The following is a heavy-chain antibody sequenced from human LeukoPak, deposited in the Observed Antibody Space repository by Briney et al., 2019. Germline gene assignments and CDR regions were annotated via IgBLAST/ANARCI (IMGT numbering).Heavy chain of an antibody. D-gene: IGHD2-2*01. CDR2: IIPVFGTT. Sequence: SVKVSCKASGGTFSSYAIGWVRQAPGQGLEWMGGIIPVFGTTNYAQKFQGRVTITADEYTTTAHMELSSLRSEDTAVYYCARGPIVVVPAAMGGYYYYMDVWGKGTTVTVSS. CDR1: GGTFSSYA. CDR3: ARGPIVVVPAAMGGYYYYMDV. J-gene: IGHJ6*03. V-gene: IGHV1-69*13.